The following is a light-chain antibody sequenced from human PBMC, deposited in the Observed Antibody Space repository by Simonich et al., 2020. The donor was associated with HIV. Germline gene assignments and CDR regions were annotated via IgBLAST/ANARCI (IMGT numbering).Light chain of an antibody. V-gene: IGKV1-9*01. CDR2: AAS. CDR3: QQLNNYPPA. J-gene: IGKJ3*01. CDR1: QGISSY. Sequence: IQLTQSPSFLSASVGDRVTITCRARQGISSYLAWYQQKPGKAPKLLIYAASTLQSGVPSRFSGSGSGTEFTLTSSSLQPEDFATYYCQQLNNYPPAFGPGTKVDI.